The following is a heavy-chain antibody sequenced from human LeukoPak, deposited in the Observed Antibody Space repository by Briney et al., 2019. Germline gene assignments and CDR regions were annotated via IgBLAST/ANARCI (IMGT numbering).Heavy chain of an antibody. CDR1: GFTFSSYS. D-gene: IGHD3-22*01. J-gene: IGHJ4*02. V-gene: IGHV3-48*02. CDR3: ARGPDYYDSSGYYPFDY. Sequence: GGSLRLSCAASGFTFSSYSMNWVRQAPVKGLEWVSYISSSSSTIYYADSVKGRFTISRDNAKNSLYLQMNSLRDEDTAVYYCARGPDYYDSSGYYPFDYWGQGTLVTVSS. CDR2: ISSSSSTI.